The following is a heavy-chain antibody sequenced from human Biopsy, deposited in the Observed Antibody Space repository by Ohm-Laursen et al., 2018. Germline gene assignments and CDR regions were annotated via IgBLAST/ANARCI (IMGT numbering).Heavy chain of an antibody. V-gene: IGHV4-34*12. J-gene: IGHJ5*02. CDR3: ARDYDTSGYYYVS. CDR1: NVSFSSFY. CDR2: IFYRGST. Sequence: TLSLTCAVYNVSFSSFYWSWIRQPPGKGLEWIGSIFYRGSTHYKPPLKSRVNISVDTSKNQFSLKLNSVTAADTAVYYCARDYDTSGYYYVSWGQGTLVTVSS. D-gene: IGHD3-22*01.